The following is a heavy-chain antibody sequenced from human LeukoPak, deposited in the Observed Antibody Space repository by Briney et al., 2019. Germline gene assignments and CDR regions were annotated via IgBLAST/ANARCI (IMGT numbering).Heavy chain of an antibody. D-gene: IGHD5-12*01. V-gene: IGHV4-4*07. CDR3: ASSRGYSGYDTTLDY. CDR2: IYTSGST. CDR1: GGSISSYY. J-gene: IGHJ4*02. Sequence: PSETLSLTCTVSGGSISSYYWSWIRQPAGKGLEWIGRIYTSGSTNYNPSLKSRVTMSVDTSKNQFSLKLSSVTAADTAVYYCASSRGYSGYDTTLDYWGQGTLVTVSS.